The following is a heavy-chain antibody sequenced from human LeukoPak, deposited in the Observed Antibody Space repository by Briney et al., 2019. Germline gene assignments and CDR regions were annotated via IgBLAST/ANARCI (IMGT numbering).Heavy chain of an antibody. D-gene: IGHD3-10*01. J-gene: IGHJ4*02. V-gene: IGHV3-7*01. CDR3: ARDRGYGSGPFDY. CDR2: IKQDGSEK. CDR1: GFTFSSYW. Sequence: PGGSLRLSCAASGFTFSSYWMSWVRQAPGKGLEWVANIKQDGSEKYYVDSVKGRLTISRDNAKNSLYLQMNSLRAEDTAVYYCARDRGYGSGPFDYWGQGTLVTVSS.